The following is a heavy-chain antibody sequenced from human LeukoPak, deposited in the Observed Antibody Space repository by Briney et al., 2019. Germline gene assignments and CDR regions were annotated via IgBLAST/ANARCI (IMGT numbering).Heavy chain of an antibody. D-gene: IGHD4-17*01. Sequence: ASVEVSCKASGYTFTGYYMHWVRQAPGQGLEWMVWINPNSGGTNYAQKFQGRVTMTRDTSISTAYMELSRLRSDDTAVYYCARFDDYGDYSRAFDIWGQGTMVTVSS. CDR2: INPNSGGT. CDR3: ARFDDYGDYSRAFDI. V-gene: IGHV1-2*02. J-gene: IGHJ3*02. CDR1: GYTFTGYY.